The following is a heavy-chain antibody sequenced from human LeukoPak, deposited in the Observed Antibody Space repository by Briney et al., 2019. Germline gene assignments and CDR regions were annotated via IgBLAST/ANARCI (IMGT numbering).Heavy chain of an antibody. V-gene: IGHV1-8*01. D-gene: IGHD5-18*01. Sequence: ASVKVSCKASGYTFTSYDINWVRQATGQGLEWMGGLNPNSGNTGYAQKFQGRVTMTRNTSISTAYMELSSLRSEDTAVYYCARTGRGYSYGYYYYYGMDVWGQGTTVTVSS. CDR2: LNPNSGNT. CDR3: ARTGRGYSYGYYYYYGMDV. J-gene: IGHJ6*02. CDR1: GYTFTSYD.